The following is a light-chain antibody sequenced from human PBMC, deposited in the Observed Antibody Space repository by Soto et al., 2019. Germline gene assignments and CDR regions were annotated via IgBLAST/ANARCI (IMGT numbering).Light chain of an antibody. V-gene: IGLV2-11*01. J-gene: IGLJ1*01. CDR3: CSYAGSHYV. CDR2: GVT. Sequence: QSVLTQPPSASGSPGQSITISCTGTSSDVGSSNLVSWYQQHPGKAPKLVIYGVTKRPSGVPDRFSGSKSGNTATLTISGLQADDEADYYCCSYAGSHYVFGTGTKVTVL. CDR1: SSDVGSSNL.